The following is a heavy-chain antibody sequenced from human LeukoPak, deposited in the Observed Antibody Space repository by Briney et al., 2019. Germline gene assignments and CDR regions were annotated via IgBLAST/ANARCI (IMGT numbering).Heavy chain of an antibody. CDR1: GGSISSSSYY. J-gene: IGHJ4*02. CDR3: ARRRGRGFDY. CDR2: IYYSGST. V-gene: IGHV4-39*01. D-gene: IGHD1-26*01. Sequence: SETLSLTCTVSGGSISSSSYYWGWIRQPPGKGLEWIGSIYYSGSTYYNPSLKSRVTISVDTSKNQFSLKLSSVTAADTAVYYCARRRGRGFDYWGQGTLVTVS.